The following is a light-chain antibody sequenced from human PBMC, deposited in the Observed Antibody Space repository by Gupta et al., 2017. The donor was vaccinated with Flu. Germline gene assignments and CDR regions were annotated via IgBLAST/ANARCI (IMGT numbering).Light chain of an antibody. J-gene: IGKJ2*01. Sequence: SVFIQSTGTMSLSPGERATLCCRASQSVASYLVWYQQKAGQAPRLLIYGASSRATGIPDRFSGSGSGTDFSLTISRLEPDDFAVYYCQHYGTSPTFGQGTKLEIK. CDR3: QHYGTSPT. CDR1: QSVASY. V-gene: IGKV3-20*01. CDR2: GAS.